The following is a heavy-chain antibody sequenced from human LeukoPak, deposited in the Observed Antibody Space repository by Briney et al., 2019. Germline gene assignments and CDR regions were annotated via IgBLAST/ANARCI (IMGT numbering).Heavy chain of an antibody. D-gene: IGHD2-15*01. J-gene: IGHJ4*02. CDR1: GFTFSTYG. V-gene: IGHV3-30*02. CDR3: AKDVVGAADY. CDR2: IRYDGSNK. Sequence: HPGGSLRLSCAASGFTFSTYGMHWVRQAPGKGLEWVAFIRYDGSNKYYADSVKGRSTISRDNSKNTLYLQMNSLRAEDTAVYYCAKDVVGAADYWGQGTLVTVSS.